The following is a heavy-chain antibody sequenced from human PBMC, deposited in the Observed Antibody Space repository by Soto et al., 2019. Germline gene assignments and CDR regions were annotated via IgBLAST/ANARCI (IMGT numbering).Heavy chain of an antibody. CDR3: ARAPIIAVAGYYYYYYMDV. Sequence: ASVKVSCKASGYTFTSYDINWVRQATGQGLEWMGWMNPNSCNTGYAQKFQGRVTMTRNTSISTAYMELSSLRSEDTAVYYCARAPIIAVAGYYYYYYMDVWGKGTTVTVSS. D-gene: IGHD6-19*01. CDR2: MNPNSCNT. J-gene: IGHJ6*03. V-gene: IGHV1-8*01. CDR1: GYTFTSYD.